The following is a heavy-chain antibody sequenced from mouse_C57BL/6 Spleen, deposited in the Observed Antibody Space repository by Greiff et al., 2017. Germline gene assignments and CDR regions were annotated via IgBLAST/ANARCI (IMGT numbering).Heavy chain of an antibody. V-gene: IGHV1-15*01. Sequence: QVQLKQSGAELVRPGASVTLSCKASGYTFTDYEMHWVKQTPVHGLEWIGAIDPETGGTAYNQKFKGKAILTADKSSSTAYMELRSLTSEDSAVYYGTGPLLRRRFAYWGQGTLVTVSA. CDR1: GYTFTDYE. CDR3: TGPLLRRRFAY. J-gene: IGHJ3*01. CDR2: IDPETGGT. D-gene: IGHD2-4*01.